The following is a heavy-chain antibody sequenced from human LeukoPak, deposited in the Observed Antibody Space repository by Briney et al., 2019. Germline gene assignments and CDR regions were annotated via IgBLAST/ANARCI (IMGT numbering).Heavy chain of an antibody. Sequence: SGPALVKPTQTLTLTCTFSGFSLSTSGMCVSWIRQPPGKGLEWIGEINHSGSTNYNPSLKSRVTISVDTSKNQFSLKLNSVTAADTAVYYCARYQRVLLWFGESDDAFDIWGQGTMVTVSS. J-gene: IGHJ3*02. CDR3: ARYQRVLLWFGESDDAFDI. CDR2: INHSGST. CDR1: GFSLSTSGM. D-gene: IGHD3-10*01. V-gene: IGHV4-39*07.